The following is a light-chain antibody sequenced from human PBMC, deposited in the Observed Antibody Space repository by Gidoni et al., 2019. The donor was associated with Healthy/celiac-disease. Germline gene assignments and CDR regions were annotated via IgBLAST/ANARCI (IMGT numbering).Light chain of an antibody. J-gene: IGKJ5*01. CDR1: QDISNY. Sequence: DIQMTQSPSSLSASVGDRVTITCPASQDISNYLNWYQQKPGKAPKLLIYDASNLETGVPSRFSGSGSGTDFSFTISSLQPEDIATYYCQQYDNLITFGQGTRLEMK. CDR2: DAS. V-gene: IGKV1-33*01. CDR3: QQYDNLIT.